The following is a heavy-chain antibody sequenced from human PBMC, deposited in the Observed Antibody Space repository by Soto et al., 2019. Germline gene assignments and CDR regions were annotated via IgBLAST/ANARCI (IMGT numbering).Heavy chain of an antibody. CDR2: IYYSGST. CDR1: GGSISSYY. D-gene: IGHD6-13*01. J-gene: IGHJ4*02. CDR3: ARIDGSSQLYYFDD. Sequence: SETLSLTCTVSGGSISSYYWSWIRQPPGKGLEWIGYIYYSGSTNYNPSLKSRVTISVDTSKNQFSLKLSSVTAADTAVYYCARIDGSSQLYYFDDWGQGTLVTVSS. V-gene: IGHV4-59*01.